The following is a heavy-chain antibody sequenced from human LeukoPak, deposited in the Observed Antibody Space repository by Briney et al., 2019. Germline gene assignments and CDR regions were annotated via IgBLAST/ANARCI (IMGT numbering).Heavy chain of an antibody. V-gene: IGHV3-53*01. CDR2: IYTGGNT. D-gene: IGHD3-22*01. CDR1: GFTVDSNY. CDR3: ARGDDSGYYDYFDF. Sequence: GGSLRLSCAASGFTVDSNYLSWVRQAPGKGLEWVSTIYTGGNTYYAASVKGRFTISRDFSKNTVFLHMNSLRAEDTAMYYCARGDDSGYYDYFDFWGQGALVTVSS. J-gene: IGHJ4*02.